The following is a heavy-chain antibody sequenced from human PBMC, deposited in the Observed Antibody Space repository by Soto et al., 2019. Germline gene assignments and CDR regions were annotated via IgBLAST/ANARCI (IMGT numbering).Heavy chain of an antibody. CDR1: GGSITGYY. D-gene: IGHD2-15*01. V-gene: IGHV4-59*01. CDR2: IYYAGNT. Sequence: PSETLSLTCTVSGGSITGYYWSWIRQPPGRGLEWIGYIYYAGNTLYTPSLKSRVTISVDTSRNQFSLKLSSVTAADTAVYYCACHDTVPKLPNGMGVWRQGTTVTVSS. CDR3: ACHDTVPKLPNGMGV. J-gene: IGHJ6*02.